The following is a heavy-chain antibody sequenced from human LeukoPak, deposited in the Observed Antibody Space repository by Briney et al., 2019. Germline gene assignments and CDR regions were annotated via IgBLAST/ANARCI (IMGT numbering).Heavy chain of an antibody. J-gene: IGHJ4*02. D-gene: IGHD5-12*01. Sequence: PSETLSLTCAVYGGSFSGYYWSWIRQPPGKGLEWIGEINHSGSTNYNPSLKSRVTISVDTSKNQFSLKLSSVTAADTAVYYCARAYGDIVATIQWGQGTLVTVSS. CDR1: GGSFSGYY. CDR2: INHSGST. V-gene: IGHV4-34*01. CDR3: ARAYGDIVATIQ.